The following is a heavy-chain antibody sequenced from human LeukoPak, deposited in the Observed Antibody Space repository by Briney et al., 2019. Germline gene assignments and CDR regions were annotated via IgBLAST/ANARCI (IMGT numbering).Heavy chain of an antibody. V-gene: IGHV1-18*01. D-gene: IGHD1-26*01. CDR3: ARDSGWELQHFYFDH. CDR2: ISVYNGQT. Sequence: GASVKVSCKASGYTFNSYGINWVRQAPGQGLEWMGWISVYNGQTNYAHKFQGRVTMTTDTSTRTVYIELRSLRSDDTAVYYCARDSGWELQHFYFDHWGQGTLVTVSA. J-gene: IGHJ4*02. CDR1: GYTFNSYG.